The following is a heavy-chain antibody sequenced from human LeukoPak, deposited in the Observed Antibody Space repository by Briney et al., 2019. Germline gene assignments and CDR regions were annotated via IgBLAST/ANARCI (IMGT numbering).Heavy chain of an antibody. J-gene: IGHJ4*02. Sequence: GGSLRLSCAASGFTFSSYSMNWVRQAPGKGLEWVSSISSSSSYIYYADSVKGRFTISRDNAKNSLYLQMNSLRAEDTAVYYCARDPKVGATGEGYWGQGTLVTVSS. D-gene: IGHD1-26*01. CDR1: GFTFSSYS. CDR3: ARDPKVGATGEGY. V-gene: IGHV3-21*01. CDR2: ISSSSSYI.